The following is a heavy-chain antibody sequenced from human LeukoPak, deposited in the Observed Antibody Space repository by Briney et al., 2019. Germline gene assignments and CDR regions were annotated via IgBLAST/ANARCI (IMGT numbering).Heavy chain of an antibody. V-gene: IGHV4-34*01. D-gene: IGHD6-19*01. Sequence: SETLSLTCAVYGGSFSGYYWSWIRQPPGKGLEWLGEINHSGSTNYNPSLKSRVTISVDTSKNQFSLKLSSVTAADTAVYYCAGGGIAVAGYFDYWGQGTLVTVSS. CDR3: AGGGIAVAGYFDY. CDR1: GGSFSGYY. CDR2: INHSGST. J-gene: IGHJ4*02.